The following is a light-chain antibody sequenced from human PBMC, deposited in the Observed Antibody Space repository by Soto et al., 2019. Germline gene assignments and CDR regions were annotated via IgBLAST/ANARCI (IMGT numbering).Light chain of an antibody. CDR1: QSVSSSY. Sequence: EIVLTQSPGTLSLSPGERATLSCRASQSVSSSYLAWYQQKPGQAPSLLIYGASSWATGIPDRFSGSGSGTDFTLTISRLEPEDFAVYYCQQYGSSRTFGQGTKVDIK. V-gene: IGKV3-20*01. CDR3: QQYGSSRT. J-gene: IGKJ1*01. CDR2: GAS.